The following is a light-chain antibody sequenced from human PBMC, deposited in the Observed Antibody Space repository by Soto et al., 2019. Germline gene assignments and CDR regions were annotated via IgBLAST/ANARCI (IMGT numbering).Light chain of an antibody. Sequence: QSALIQPRSVSGSPGQSVTISCTGTSSDVGPYNFVSWYQHHPGKAPKPMIYRVSQRPSGVPDRFSGSKSGNTASLTISGLQAEDEADYYCCSFAGTNTYLVFGGGTQLTVL. CDR1: SSDVGPYNF. CDR3: CSFAGTNTYLV. J-gene: IGLJ3*02. V-gene: IGLV2-11*01. CDR2: RVS.